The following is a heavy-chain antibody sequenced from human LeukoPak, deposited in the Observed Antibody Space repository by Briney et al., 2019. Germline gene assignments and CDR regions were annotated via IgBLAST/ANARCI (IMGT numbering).Heavy chain of an antibody. CDR2: IYSGGST. CDR1: GFTVSSNY. D-gene: IGHD6-13*01. Sequence: PGGSLRLSCAASGFTVSSNYMSWVRQAPGKGLEWVSVIYSGGSTYYADSVKGRFTISRDNSKNTLYLQMNSLRAEDTAVYYCARGPYSSRKYYFDYWGQGTLVTVSS. J-gene: IGHJ4*02. CDR3: ARGPYSSRKYYFDY. V-gene: IGHV3-66*01.